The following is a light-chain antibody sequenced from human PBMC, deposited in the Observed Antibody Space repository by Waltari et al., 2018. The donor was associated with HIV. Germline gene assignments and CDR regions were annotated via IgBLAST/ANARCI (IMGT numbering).Light chain of an antibody. Sequence: EIVLTQSPATLSLSPGERATLSCRASQSVSSYLAWYQQKAGQAPRLLIYGASSRATGIPDRFSGSGSGTDFTLTISRLEPEDFAVYSCQQYGRSPRTFGQGTKVEIK. CDR2: GAS. V-gene: IGKV3-20*01. CDR1: QSVSSY. J-gene: IGKJ1*01. CDR3: QQYGRSPRT.